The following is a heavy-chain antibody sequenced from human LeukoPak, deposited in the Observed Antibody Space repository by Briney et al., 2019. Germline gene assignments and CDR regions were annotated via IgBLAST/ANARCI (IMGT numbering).Heavy chain of an antibody. D-gene: IGHD3-22*01. J-gene: IGHJ6*03. CDR1: GGSFSGYH. CDR3: ARGRHDITMIVVVMTSVSYYLDV. CDR2: INPSGST. Sequence: SETLSLTCAVHGGSFSGYHWTWIRESPGKGLEWIGDINPSGSTYYNPSLKSRLTISVDTSKNQFSLKLRSVTAADTAVYYCARGRHDITMIVVVMTSVSYYLDVWGKGTTVTVS. V-gene: IGHV4-34*01.